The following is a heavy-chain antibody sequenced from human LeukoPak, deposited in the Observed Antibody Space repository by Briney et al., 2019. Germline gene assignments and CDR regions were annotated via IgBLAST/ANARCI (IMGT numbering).Heavy chain of an antibody. CDR3: ARVSYYYGSGRPFDY. V-gene: IGHV1-18*01. J-gene: IGHJ4*02. D-gene: IGHD3-10*01. CDR1: GYTFTSYG. CDR2: ISAYNGNT. Sequence: ASVKVSCKASGYTFTSYGISWVRQAPGQGLEWMGWISAYNGNTSYAQKLQGRVTMTTDTSTSTAYMELRSLRSDDTAVYYCARVSYYYGSGRPFDYWGQGTLVTVSS.